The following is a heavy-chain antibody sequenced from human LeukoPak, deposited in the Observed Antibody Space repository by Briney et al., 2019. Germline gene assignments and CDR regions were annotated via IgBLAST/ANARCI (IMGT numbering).Heavy chain of an antibody. V-gene: IGHV4-4*07. CDR2: IYTSGST. J-gene: IGHJ6*03. CDR1: GGSISSYY. Sequence: SETLSLTCTVSGGSISSYYWSWIRQPAGKGLEWIGHIYTSGSTNYNPSLKSRVTMSVDTSKNQFSLKLSSVTAADTAVYYCARVFSRDYVDYYYYYMDVWGKGTTVTVSS. CDR3: ARVFSRDYVDYYYYYMDV. D-gene: IGHD4-17*01.